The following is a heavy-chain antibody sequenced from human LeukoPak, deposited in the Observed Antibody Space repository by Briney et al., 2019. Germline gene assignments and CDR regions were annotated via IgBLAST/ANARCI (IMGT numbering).Heavy chain of an antibody. D-gene: IGHD3/OR15-3a*01. V-gene: IGHV1-46*01. J-gene: IGHJ6*02. CDR3: ATERWEPPYYYFGMDV. CDR1: GYTFTSYY. CDR2: INPSGGST. Sequence: ASVKVSCKASGYTFTSYYMHWVRQAPGQGLEWMGIINPSGGSTSYAQKFQGRVTITADESTSTAYMELSSLRSEDTAVYYCATERWEPPYYYFGMDVWGQGTMVTVSS.